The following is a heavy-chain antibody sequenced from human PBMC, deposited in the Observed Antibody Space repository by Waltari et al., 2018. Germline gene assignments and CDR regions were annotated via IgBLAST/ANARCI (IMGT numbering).Heavy chain of an antibody. CDR1: GYTFTGNY. Sequence: QVQLVQSGAEVKKPGASVKVSCEASGYTFTGNYIHVVRQAPGQGLEWMGWINPTSGGTHYSQKFQDRVTMTRGTSISTAYMELSSLGSDDTAVYYCAREWVAVLVGATQSLDYWGQGTLVTVSS. CDR3: AREWVAVLVGATQSLDY. D-gene: IGHD2-15*01. J-gene: IGHJ4*02. CDR2: INPTSGGT. V-gene: IGHV1-2*02.